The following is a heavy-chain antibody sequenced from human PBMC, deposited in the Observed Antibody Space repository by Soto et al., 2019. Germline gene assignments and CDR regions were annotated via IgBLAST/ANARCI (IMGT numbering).Heavy chain of an antibody. J-gene: IGHJ6*02. CDR3: ARDLPYSSSSAYYYYYGMDV. Sequence: GASVKVSCKASGYTFTGYYMHWVRQAPGQGLERMGWINPNSGGTNYAQKFQGWVTMTRDTSISTAYMELSRLRSDDTAVYYCARDLPYSSSSAYYYYYGMDVWGQGTTVTVSS. CDR2: INPNSGGT. D-gene: IGHD6-6*01. V-gene: IGHV1-2*04. CDR1: GYTFTGYY.